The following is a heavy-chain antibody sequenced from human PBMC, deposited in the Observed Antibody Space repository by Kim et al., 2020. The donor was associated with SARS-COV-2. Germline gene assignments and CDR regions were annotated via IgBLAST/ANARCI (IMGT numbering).Heavy chain of an antibody. CDR3: ARRYCSSTSCTNDY. V-gene: IGHV3-48*03. J-gene: IGHJ4*02. D-gene: IGHD2-2*01. Sequence: FADSVKGRFTISRAHAKNSLYLQMNSLGADGTAVYYCARRYCSSTSCTNDYWGQGTLVTVSS.